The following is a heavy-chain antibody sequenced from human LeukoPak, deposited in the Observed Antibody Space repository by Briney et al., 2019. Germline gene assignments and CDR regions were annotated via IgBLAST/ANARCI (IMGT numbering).Heavy chain of an antibody. V-gene: IGHV1-69*05. CDR1: GGTFSSYA. J-gene: IGHJ4*02. CDR2: IISIFGTA. Sequence: GASVKVSCKASGGTFSSYAISWVRQAPGQGLEWMGGIISIFGTANYAQKFQGRVTITTDESTSTAYMELSSLRSEDTAVYYCARGGAALSHYFDYWGQGTLVTVSS. D-gene: IGHD1-26*01. CDR3: ARGGAALSHYFDY.